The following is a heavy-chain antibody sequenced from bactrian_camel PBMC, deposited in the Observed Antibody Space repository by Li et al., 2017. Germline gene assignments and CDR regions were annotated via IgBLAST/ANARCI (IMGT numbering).Heavy chain of an antibody. J-gene: IGHJ6*01. V-gene: IGHV3S54*01. CDR1: GTTYNLNC. D-gene: IGHD1*01. Sequence: HVQLVESGGDSVQAGGSLRLACTLSGTTYNLNCMGWWCQGPGSSREGVAITYTDNSNKIFYTDSVKGRFTISRDNKNAVYLQMDSLKPEDTAEYYCGAVIARPQSWYAKWNPPFAYWGQGTQVTVS. CDR2: TYTDNSNKI. CDR3: GAVIARPQSWYAKWNPPFAY.